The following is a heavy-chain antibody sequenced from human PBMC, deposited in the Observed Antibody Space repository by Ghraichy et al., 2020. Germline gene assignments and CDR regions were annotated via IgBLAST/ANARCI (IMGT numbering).Heavy chain of an antibody. CDR2: IYYSGST. CDR3: ASRTLCGGDCYSRGYYYYGMDV. V-gene: IGHV4-39*01. CDR1: GGSISSSSYY. Sequence: SQTLSLTCTVSGGSISSSSYYWGWIRQPPGKGLEWIGSIYYSGSTYYNPSLKSRVTISVDTSKNQFSLKLSSVTAADTAVYYCASRTLCGGDCYSRGYYYYGMDVWGQGTTVTVSS. J-gene: IGHJ6*02. D-gene: IGHD2-21*02.